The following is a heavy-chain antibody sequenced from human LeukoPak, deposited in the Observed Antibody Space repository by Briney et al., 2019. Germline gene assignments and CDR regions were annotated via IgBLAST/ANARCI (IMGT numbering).Heavy chain of an antibody. D-gene: IGHD5/OR15-5a*01. Sequence: SQTLSLTCAVSGGSINSGGYTWSWIRQPPGKGLEWIGDISRSGSTNYNPSLKSRLTISLDKSMTHFSLNLRSVTAADTAVYWCARQRTVSTTRGFDVWGQGTMVTVSS. CDR3: ARQRTVSTTRGFDV. CDR1: GGSINSGGYT. CDR2: ISRSGST. V-gene: IGHV4-30-2*01. J-gene: IGHJ3*01.